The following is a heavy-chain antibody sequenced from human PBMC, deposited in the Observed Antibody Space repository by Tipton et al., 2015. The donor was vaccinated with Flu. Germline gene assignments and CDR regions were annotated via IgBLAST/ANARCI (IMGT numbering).Heavy chain of an antibody. D-gene: IGHD4-11*01. V-gene: IGHV5-51*01. Sequence: QLVQSGAVVKKPGESLKISCKASGYTFTSYWIAWVRQMPGKGLEWMGVIYPGDSESRYSPSFQGQVSMSADKSINTAYLQWSSLRASDPAVYYCATTRAYSNYSDWGQGTLVTVSS. CDR1: GYTFTSYW. J-gene: IGHJ4*02. CDR2: IYPGDSES. CDR3: ATTRAYSNYSD.